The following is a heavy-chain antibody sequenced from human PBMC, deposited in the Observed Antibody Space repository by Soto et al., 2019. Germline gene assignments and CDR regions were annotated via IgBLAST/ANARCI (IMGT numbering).Heavy chain of an antibody. D-gene: IGHD3-3*01. V-gene: IGHV4-31*03. J-gene: IGHJ4*02. CDR2: IYYSGST. Sequence: TSETLSLTCTVSGGSISSGGYYWSWIRQHPGKGLEWIGYIYYSGSTYYNPSLKSRVTISVDTSKNQFSLKLSSVTAADPAVYYCARGIYYDFWSGYPGYFDYWGQGTLVTVSS. CDR1: GGSISSGGYY. CDR3: ARGIYYDFWSGYPGYFDY.